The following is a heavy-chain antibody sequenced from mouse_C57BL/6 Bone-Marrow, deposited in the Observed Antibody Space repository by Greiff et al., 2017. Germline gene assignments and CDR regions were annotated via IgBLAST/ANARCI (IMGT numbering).Heavy chain of an antibody. CDR2: IYPGSGST. CDR1: GYTFTSYW. D-gene: IGHD1-1*01. CDR3: AGEGSGYAWFAY. J-gene: IGHJ3*01. Sequence: QVQLQQPGAELVKPGASVKMSCKASGYTFTSYWITWVKQRPGQGLEWIGDIYPGSGSTNYNEKFKSKATLTVDTSSSTAYMQLSSLTSEDSAVYYCAGEGSGYAWFAYWGQGTLVTVSA. V-gene: IGHV1-55*01.